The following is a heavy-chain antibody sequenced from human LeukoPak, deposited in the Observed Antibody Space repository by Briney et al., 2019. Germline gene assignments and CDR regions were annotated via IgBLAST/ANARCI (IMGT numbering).Heavy chain of an antibody. CDR1: GFTFSSYA. CDR3: AKDLLGGVWSGGCFQH. Sequence: PGGSLRLSCAASGFTFSSYAMSWVRQAPGKGLEWVSAISGSGGSTYYADSVKGRFTISRDNSKNPLYLQMNSLRAEDTAVYYCAKDLLGGVWSGGCFQHWGQGTLVTVSS. V-gene: IGHV3-23*01. D-gene: IGHD3-10*02. CDR2: ISGSGGST. J-gene: IGHJ1*01.